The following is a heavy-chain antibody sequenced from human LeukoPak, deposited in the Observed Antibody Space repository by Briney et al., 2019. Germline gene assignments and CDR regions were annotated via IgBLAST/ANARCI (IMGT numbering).Heavy chain of an antibody. Sequence: SQTLSLTCAISGDSVSSNSAAWNWIRQSPSRGLEWLGRTYYRSKWYNDYAVSVKNRITINPDTSKNQFSLQLNSVTPEDTAVYYCARGLDSGYGYYYYYMDVWGKGTTVTVSS. CDR1: GDSVSSNSAA. V-gene: IGHV6-1*01. D-gene: IGHD5-12*01. CDR3: ARGLDSGYGYYYYYMDV. CDR2: TYYRSKWYN. J-gene: IGHJ6*03.